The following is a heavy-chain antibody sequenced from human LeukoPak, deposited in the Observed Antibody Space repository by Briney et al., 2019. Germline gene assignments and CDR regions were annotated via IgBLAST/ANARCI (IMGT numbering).Heavy chain of an antibody. V-gene: IGHV3-53*01. J-gene: IGHJ3*01. CDR2: IFSGGSI. D-gene: IGHD2-2*01. CDR3: ATVSRSSWRAFDF. CDR1: GFTVSSNF. Sequence: PGGSLRLSCAASGFTVSSNFMSWVRQAPGKGLEWVSVIFSGGSIYYTESVKGRFTLSRDNSKNSLYLQMNSLRGEDTAVYYCATVSRSSWRAFDFWGQGTMVIVSS.